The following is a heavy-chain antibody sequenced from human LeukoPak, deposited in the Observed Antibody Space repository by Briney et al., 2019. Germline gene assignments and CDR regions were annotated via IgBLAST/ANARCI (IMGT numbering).Heavy chain of an antibody. CDR2: INHSGST. Sequence: PSETLSLTCGVDGGSFSTYYWSWIRQSPGKGLECIGEINHSGSTNYNPSLKSRVSVSMDTSKKQFSLKLRSMTAADTAVYYCARQGTYFNIFNGYRPDQFDYWRQGTLVTVSS. CDR1: GGSFSTYY. CDR3: ARQGTYFNIFNGYRPDQFDY. V-gene: IGHV4-34*01. D-gene: IGHD3-9*01. J-gene: IGHJ4*02.